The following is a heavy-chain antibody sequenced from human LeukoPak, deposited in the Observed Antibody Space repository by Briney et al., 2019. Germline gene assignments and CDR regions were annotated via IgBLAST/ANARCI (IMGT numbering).Heavy chain of an antibody. V-gene: IGHV1-46*01. D-gene: IGHD2-15*01. J-gene: IGHJ4*02. Sequence: ASVKVSCKASGYTFTSYDINWVRQATGQGLEWMGIINPSGGSTSYAQKFQGRVTMTRDTSTSTVYMELSSLRSEDTAVYYCAREYCSGGSCYSAYFDYWGQGTLVTVSS. CDR3: AREYCSGGSCYSAYFDY. CDR2: INPSGGST. CDR1: GYTFTSYD.